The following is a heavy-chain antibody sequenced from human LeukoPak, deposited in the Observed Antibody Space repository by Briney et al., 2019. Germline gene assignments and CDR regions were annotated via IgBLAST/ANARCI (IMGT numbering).Heavy chain of an antibody. CDR2: IYYSGST. CDR3: ARQNTYYDFWSGYYMDAFDI. CDR1: GGSISSYY. V-gene: IGHV4-59*08. Sequence: SETLSLTCTVSGGSISSYYWSWIRQPPGKGLEWIGYIYYSGSTNYNPSLKSRVTISVGTSKNQFSLKLSSVTAADTAVYYCARQNTYYDFWSGYYMDAFDIWGQGTMVTVSS. J-gene: IGHJ3*02. D-gene: IGHD3-3*01.